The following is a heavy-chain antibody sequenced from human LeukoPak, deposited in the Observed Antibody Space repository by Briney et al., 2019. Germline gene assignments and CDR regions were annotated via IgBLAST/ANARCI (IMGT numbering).Heavy chain of an antibody. D-gene: IGHD6-19*01. V-gene: IGHV4-59*01. Sequence: SETLSLTCTVSGGSISSDYWSWIRQPPGKGLEWIGYIHYSGSSNYNPSLKSRVTMSVGTSKKQSSLELRSVTTADTAVYYCTRGSGWYYFWGQGTLVTVSS. J-gene: IGHJ4*02. CDR3: TRGSGWYYF. CDR2: IHYSGSS. CDR1: GGSISSDY.